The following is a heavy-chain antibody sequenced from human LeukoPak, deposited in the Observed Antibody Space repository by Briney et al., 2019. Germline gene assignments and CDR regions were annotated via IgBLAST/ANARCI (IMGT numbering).Heavy chain of an antibody. J-gene: IGHJ1*01. V-gene: IGHV1-69*01. Sequence: SVKVSCKASGGTFSSYAISWVRQAPGQGLEWMGGIIPIFGTANYAQKFQGRVTITADESTSTAYTELSSLRSEDTAVYYCARDLVSGTTRGPFQYWGQGTLVTVSS. CDR1: GGTFSSYA. CDR3: ARDLVSGTTRGPFQY. D-gene: IGHD3-10*01. CDR2: IIPIFGTA.